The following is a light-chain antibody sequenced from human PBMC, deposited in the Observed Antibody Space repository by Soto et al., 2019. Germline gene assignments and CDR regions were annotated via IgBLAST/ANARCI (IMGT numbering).Light chain of an antibody. V-gene: IGLV7-46*01. CDR2: DTT. J-gene: IGLJ2*01. CDR3: LLAYSGGRV. Sequence: QTVVTQEPSLPVSPGGTVTLTFGSSDGPVTSNHYPYWYQQRPGQVPRTLIYDTTNRKSWAPARFSGSLVGVKAALTLSCGQPEDEADYYCLLAYSGGRVFGGGTKRTVL. CDR1: DGPVTSNHY.